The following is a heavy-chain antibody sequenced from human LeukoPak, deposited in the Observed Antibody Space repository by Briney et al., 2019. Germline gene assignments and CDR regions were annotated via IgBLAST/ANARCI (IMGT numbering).Heavy chain of an antibody. D-gene: IGHD5-24*01. CDR3: ARDKDGYSRGGYYFDY. Sequence: SQTLSLTCTVSGGSISSGDYYWSWIRQPPGKGLEWLGYIYYSGSTYYNPSLKSRITISVDTSKSQFSLKLSSVTAADTAVYYCARDKDGYSRGGYYFDYWGQGTLVTVS. CDR1: GGSISSGDYY. V-gene: IGHV4-30-4*01. J-gene: IGHJ4*02. CDR2: IYYSGST.